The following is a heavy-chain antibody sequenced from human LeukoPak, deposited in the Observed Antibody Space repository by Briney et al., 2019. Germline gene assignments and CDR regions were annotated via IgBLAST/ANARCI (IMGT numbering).Heavy chain of an antibody. CDR1: GGTFSSYA. V-gene: IGHV1-69*06. CDR2: IIPIFGTA. CDR3: ALSSGYSYVASFDY. J-gene: IGHJ4*02. D-gene: IGHD5-18*01. Sequence: SVKVSCKASGGTFSSYAISWVRQAPGQGLEWIGGIIPIFGTANYAQKFQGRVTITADKSTSTAYMELSSLRSEDTAVYCCALSSGYSYVASFDYWGQGAMVSVSS.